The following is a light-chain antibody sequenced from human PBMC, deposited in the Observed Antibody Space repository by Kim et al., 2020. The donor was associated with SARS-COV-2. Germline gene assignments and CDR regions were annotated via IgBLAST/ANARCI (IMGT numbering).Light chain of an antibody. CDR3: CSFAGGYTFV. V-gene: IGLV2-11*01. J-gene: IGLJ2*01. Sequence: QSALTQPRSVSGSPGQSVTISCTGTGSDVGAYTYISWYQQPTGRAPKLLIYSVTKRPSGVPDRFSGSKTGNTASLTISGLQADDEADYYCCSFAGGYTFVFGGGTQLTVL. CDR2: SVT. CDR1: GSDVGAYTY.